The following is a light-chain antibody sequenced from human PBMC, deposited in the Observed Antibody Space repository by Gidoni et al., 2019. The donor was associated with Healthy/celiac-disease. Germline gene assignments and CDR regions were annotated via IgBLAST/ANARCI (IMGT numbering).Light chain of an antibody. V-gene: IGKV1-39*01. CDR1: QSISSY. J-gene: IGKJ2*01. Sequence: DFQLSPSQSTLPASVGDRFTIPCRASQSISSYLNWYQQKPGKAPKLLIYAASSLQSGVPSRFSGSGSGTDFTLTISSLQPEDFATYYCQQSYSTPPYTFXQXTKLEIK. CDR2: AAS. CDR3: QQSYSTPPYT.